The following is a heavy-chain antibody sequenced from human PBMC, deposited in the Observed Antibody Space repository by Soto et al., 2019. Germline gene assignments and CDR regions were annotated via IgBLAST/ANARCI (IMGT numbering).Heavy chain of an antibody. J-gene: IGHJ4*02. D-gene: IGHD3-22*01. CDR3: ATRDYYDSRNFYYYYFDY. V-gene: IGHV3-23*01. CDR2: ISGRGAST. Sequence: EVQLLESGGGLLQPGGSLRLSCAASGFRFSNYAMSWVRQAPGKGLEWVSGISGRGASTYYADSVKGRFTISRDNSKNTLYLQMNSLRAEDTAVYYCATRDYYDSRNFYYYYFDYWGRGTLVTVSS. CDR1: GFRFSNYA.